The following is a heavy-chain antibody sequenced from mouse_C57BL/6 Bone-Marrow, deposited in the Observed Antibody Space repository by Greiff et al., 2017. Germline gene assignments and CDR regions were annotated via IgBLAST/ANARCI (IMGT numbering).Heavy chain of an antibody. J-gene: IGHJ1*03. D-gene: IGHD1-1*01. V-gene: IGHV1-26*01. CDR2: INPNNGGT. Sequence: VQLQQSGPELVKPGASVKISCKASGYTFTDYYMNWVKQSHGKSLEWIGDINPNNGGTSYNQKFKGKATLTVDKSSSTAYMELRSLTSEDSAVYYCARSRYYGSSYYWYFDVWGTGTTVTVSS. CDR1: GYTFTDYY. CDR3: ARSRYYGSSYYWYFDV.